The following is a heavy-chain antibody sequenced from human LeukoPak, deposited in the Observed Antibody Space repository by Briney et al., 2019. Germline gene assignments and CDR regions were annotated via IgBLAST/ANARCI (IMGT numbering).Heavy chain of an antibody. Sequence: GGSLRLSCAASGFTFSTYWMNWVRQAPGKGLEWVANINQGGSDKYYVDSVKGRFTISRDNANNLLYLQMNSLRGEDTAVYYCTRDRSRAEDDWGQGTLVTVSS. J-gene: IGHJ4*02. CDR1: GFTFSTYW. CDR3: TRDRSRAEDD. CDR2: INQGGSDK. D-gene: IGHD1-14*01. V-gene: IGHV3-7*01.